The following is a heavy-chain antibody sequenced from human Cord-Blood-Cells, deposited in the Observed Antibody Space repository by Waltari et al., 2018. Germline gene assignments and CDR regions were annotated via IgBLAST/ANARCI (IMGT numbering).Heavy chain of an antibody. Sequence: QVQLVESGGGVVQPGRSLRLSCAASGFTFSSYGMHWVRQAPGKGLEWVAVIWYDGSNKYYADSVKGRFTISRDNSKNTLYLQMNSLRAEDTAVYYCARDQRKSSGWYYYYYGMDVWGQGP. CDR1: GFTFSSYG. CDR2: IWYDGSNK. J-gene: IGHJ6*02. CDR3: ARDQRKSSGWYYYYYGMDV. V-gene: IGHV3-33*01. D-gene: IGHD6-19*01.